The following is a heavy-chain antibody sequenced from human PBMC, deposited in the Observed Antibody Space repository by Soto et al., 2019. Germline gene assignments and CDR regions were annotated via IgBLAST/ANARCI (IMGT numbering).Heavy chain of an antibody. CDR1: GGSINSSSYF. CDR2: IYYSGST. J-gene: IGHJ5*02. CDR3: ARHYSSGSRNWFDP. V-gene: IGHV4-39*01. D-gene: IGHD6-19*01. Sequence: PSETLSLTXSVSGGSINSSSYFWGWVRQPPGKGLEWIGSIYYSGSTYYNPSLRSRVTISVDTSKNQFSLKLSSVTAADTAVFYCARHYSSGSRNWFDPWGQGTLVTVSP.